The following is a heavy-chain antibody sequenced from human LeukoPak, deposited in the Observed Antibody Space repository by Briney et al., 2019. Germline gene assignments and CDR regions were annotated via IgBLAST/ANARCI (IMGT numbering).Heavy chain of an antibody. V-gene: IGHV4-59*08. CDR1: GGSISSYY. D-gene: IGHD3-22*01. CDR3: ASHGYDSSGYSNYYYYMDV. CDR2: IYYSGST. J-gene: IGHJ6*03. Sequence: KTSETLSLTCTVSGGSISSYYWSWIRQPPEKGLEWIGYIYYSGSTNYNPSLKSRVTISVDTSKNQFSLKLSSVTAADTAVYYCASHGYDSSGYSNYYYYMDVWGKGTTVTVSS.